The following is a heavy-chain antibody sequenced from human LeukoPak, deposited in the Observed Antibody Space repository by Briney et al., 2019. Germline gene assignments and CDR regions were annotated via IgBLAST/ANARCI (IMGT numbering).Heavy chain of an antibody. CDR3: ARGLDVERSSAWSWGPKKFYYNVMDV. J-gene: IGHJ6*02. CDR1: GNSITELS. Sequence: ASVKVSCKVSGNSITELSTHWVRQAPGKGLEWMGWMNPSSGNTAYAQRFQGRVTTTRDTSTNTAFLQLTSLRSEDTAVYYCARGLDVERSSAWSWGPKKFYYNVMDVWGQGTTVTVSS. D-gene: IGHD3-9*01. CDR2: MNPSSGNT. V-gene: IGHV1-8*01.